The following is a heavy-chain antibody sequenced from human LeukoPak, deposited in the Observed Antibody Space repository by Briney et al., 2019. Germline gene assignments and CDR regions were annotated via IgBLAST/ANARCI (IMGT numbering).Heavy chain of an antibody. CDR2: INHSGST. V-gene: IGHV4-34*01. D-gene: IGHD1-26*01. CDR3: ARGNTTDFDY. CDR1: GGSFSGYY. J-gene: IGHJ4*02. Sequence: PSETLSLTCAVYGGSFSGYYWSWIRQPPGKGLEWIGEINHSGSTNYNPSLKSRVTTSVDTSKNQFSLKLSSVTAADTAVYYCARGNTTDFDYWGEGTLVTVSS.